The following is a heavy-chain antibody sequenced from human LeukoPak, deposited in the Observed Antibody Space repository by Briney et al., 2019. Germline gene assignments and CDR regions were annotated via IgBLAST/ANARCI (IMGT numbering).Heavy chain of an antibody. D-gene: IGHD5-24*01. J-gene: IGHJ5*02. CDR3: ARGGEIEMATTSQNWFDP. Sequence: PSETLSLTCAVYGGSFSGYYWSWSRRPPGKGMEWVGEMSHSGSTNYTPSLKRRVTISVDTSKNQFSLKLSSVTAADTAVYYCARGGEIEMATTSQNWFDPWGQGTLVTVSS. V-gene: IGHV4-34*01. CDR1: GGSFSGYY. CDR2: MSHSGST.